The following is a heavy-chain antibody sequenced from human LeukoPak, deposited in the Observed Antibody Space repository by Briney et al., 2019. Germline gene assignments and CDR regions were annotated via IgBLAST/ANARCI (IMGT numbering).Heavy chain of an antibody. J-gene: IGHJ6*03. CDR1: GYTFASYG. CDR3: ARAPRWVVRGYYYYMDV. V-gene: IGHV1-18*01. Sequence: ASGKVSCSAAGYTFASYGISWVRQAPGQGLEWMGWISAYNGNTNYAQKIQGRVTMTTDTSTSTAYMALRSLSSDDTAVYYCARAPRWVVRGYYYYMDVWGKGTTVTISS. CDR2: ISAYNGNT. D-gene: IGHD3-10*01.